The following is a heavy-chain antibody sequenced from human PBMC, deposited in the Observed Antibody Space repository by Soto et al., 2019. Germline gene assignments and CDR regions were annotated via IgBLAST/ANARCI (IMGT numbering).Heavy chain of an antibody. CDR1: GGSISSSSYY. Sequence: SETLSLTCTVSGGSISSSSYYWGWIRQPPGKGLEWIGSIYYSGSTYYNPSLKSRVTISVDTSKNQFSLKLSSVTAADTAVYYCARRRSGYDLAFDYWGQGTLVTVSS. V-gene: IGHV4-39*01. D-gene: IGHD5-12*01. J-gene: IGHJ4*02. CDR2: IYYSGST. CDR3: ARRRSGYDLAFDY.